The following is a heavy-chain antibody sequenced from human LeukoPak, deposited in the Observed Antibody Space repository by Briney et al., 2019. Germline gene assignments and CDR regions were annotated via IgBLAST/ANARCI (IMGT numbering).Heavy chain of an antibody. D-gene: IGHD3-10*01. J-gene: IGHJ4*02. Sequence: GGSLRLSCAASGFTFSSYWMSWVRQAPGKGLEWVANIKQDGSEKYYVDSVKGRFTISRDNAKNSLYLQMNSMRAEDTAVYYCARDLLLWFGELLRPLDYWGQGTLVTVSS. CDR1: GFTFSSYW. CDR3: ARDLLLWFGELLRPLDY. CDR2: IKQDGSEK. V-gene: IGHV3-7*01.